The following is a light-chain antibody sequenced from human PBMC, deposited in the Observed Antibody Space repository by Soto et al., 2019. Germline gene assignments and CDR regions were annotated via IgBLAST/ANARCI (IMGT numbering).Light chain of an antibody. V-gene: IGKV3-11*01. CDR1: QSVSTY. Sequence: EIVLTQSPATLSLSPGERATLSCRASQSVSTYLAWYQQKPGQAPRLLIYDASNRATGIRARFSGSGSGTDCALTISSLEPEDFAVYYCQHRSNWPRSFGQGTELEIK. CDR3: QHRSNWPRS. CDR2: DAS. J-gene: IGKJ2*01.